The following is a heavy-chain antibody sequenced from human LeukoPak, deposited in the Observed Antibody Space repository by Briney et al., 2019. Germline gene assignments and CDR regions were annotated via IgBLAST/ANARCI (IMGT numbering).Heavy chain of an antibody. CDR2: INPNSGGT. V-gene: IGHV1-2*02. Sequence: GSVKVSCKTSGYSFTDYYMHWVRQAPGQGLEWMGWINPNSGGTSSAQKFQGRVTMTRDTSITTVYKEMSWLTSDDTAIYYCARADRLHGGTYLIGPWGQGTLVTVSS. J-gene: IGHJ5*02. CDR3: ARADRLHGGTYLIGP. D-gene: IGHD2-21*01. CDR1: GYSFTDYY.